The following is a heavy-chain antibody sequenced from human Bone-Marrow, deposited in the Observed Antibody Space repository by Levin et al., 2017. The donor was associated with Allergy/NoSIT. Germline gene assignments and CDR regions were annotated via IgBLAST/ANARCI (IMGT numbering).Heavy chain of an antibody. D-gene: IGHD4-17*01. CDR1: GFTLSDHF. CDR2: SRNKAHSYST. CDR3: AGGAYGDSSTD. Sequence: GGSLRLSCAASGFTLSDHFMDWVRQAPGKGLEWVGRSRNKAHSYSTEYAASVRGRFTISRSDSKNSLYLQMNSLKSEDTAVYFCAGGAYGDSSTDWGQGTLVTVSS. V-gene: IGHV3-72*01. J-gene: IGHJ4*02.